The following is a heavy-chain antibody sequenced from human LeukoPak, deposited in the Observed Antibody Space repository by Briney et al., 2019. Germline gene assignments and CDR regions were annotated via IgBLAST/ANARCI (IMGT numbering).Heavy chain of an antibody. J-gene: IGHJ5*02. Sequence: SETLSLTCAVYGGSFSGYYWSWIRQPPGKGLEWIGEINHSGSINYNPSLKSRVTISVDTSKNQFSLKLSSVTAADTAVYYCARVSEGNWFDPWGQGTLVTVSS. CDR1: GGSFSGYY. V-gene: IGHV4-34*01. CDR3: ARVSEGNWFDP. CDR2: INHSGSI.